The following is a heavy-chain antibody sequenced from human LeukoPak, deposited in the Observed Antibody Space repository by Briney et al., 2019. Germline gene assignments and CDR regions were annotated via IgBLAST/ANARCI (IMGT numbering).Heavy chain of an antibody. D-gene: IGHD2-21*01. CDR1: GGSFRGYY. J-gene: IGHJ4*02. CDR2: INHSGSS. CDR3: ARIRCGHSGSLCYNH. V-gene: IGHV4-34*01. Sequence: PSDTLSLTCVVYGGSFRGYYWSWIRQSPGKGLEWIGEINHSGSSNYNPSLKGRVSMSEDTSNNQFSLKLNSVTAADTAVYYCARIRCGHSGSLCYNHWGLGTLVTVSS.